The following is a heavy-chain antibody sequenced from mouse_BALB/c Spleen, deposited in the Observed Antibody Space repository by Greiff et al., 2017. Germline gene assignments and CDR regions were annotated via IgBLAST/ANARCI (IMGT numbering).Heavy chain of an antibody. V-gene: IGHV1-14*01. Sequence: VHVKQSGPELVKPGASVKMSCKASGYTFTSYVMHWVKQKPGQGLEWIGYINPYNDGTKYNEKFKGKATLTSDKSSSTAYMELSSLTSEDSAVYYCARPIHYYGYGYFDVWGAGTTVTVSS. D-gene: IGHD1-2*01. CDR3: ARPIHYYGYGYFDV. J-gene: IGHJ1*01. CDR2: INPYNDGT. CDR1: GYTFTSYV.